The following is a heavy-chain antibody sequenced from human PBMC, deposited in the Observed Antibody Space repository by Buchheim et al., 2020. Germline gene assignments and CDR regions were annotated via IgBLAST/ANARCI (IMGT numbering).Heavy chain of an antibody. V-gene: IGHV1-2*02. CDR3: ASSWELPDWFDP. CDR2: IGPKTGDT. J-gene: IGHJ5*02. CDR1: GYTFIGYY. D-gene: IGHD1-26*01. Sequence: QVQLVQSGAEVKKPGASMKVSCKASGYTFIGYYIHWVRRAPGQGLEWMGWIGPKTGDTKYAQKFQGRVTMTRDTSINTAYMELSSLRSDDTAVYYCASSWELPDWFDPWGQGTL.